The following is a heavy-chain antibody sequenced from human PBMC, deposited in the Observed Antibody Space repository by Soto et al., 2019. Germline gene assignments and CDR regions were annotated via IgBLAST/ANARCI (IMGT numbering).Heavy chain of an antibody. CDR3: ARGVVVYQPLVRGRDRFDP. V-gene: IGHV3-74*01. CDR1: GFTLRSYW. J-gene: IGHJ5*02. CDR2: IDSDGRST. D-gene: IGHD2-8*02. Sequence: VQLVESGGGPAQPGGSLTLSCAVSGFTLRSYWMHWVRQAPGKGLEWVARIDSDGRSTNYADYVKGRFTISRDNAKNTVFLHMNSLRAEDRAVYYCARGVVVYQPLVRGRDRFDPWGQGTLVTVSS.